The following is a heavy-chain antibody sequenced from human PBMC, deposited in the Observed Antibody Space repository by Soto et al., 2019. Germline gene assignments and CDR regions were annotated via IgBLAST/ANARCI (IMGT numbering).Heavy chain of an antibody. D-gene: IGHD6-13*01. V-gene: IGHV1-3*01. CDR2: INAGNGNT. CDR3: ARDRVLGAAGTAYYYYGMDV. Sequence: ASVKVSCKASGYTFTSYAMHWVRQAPGQRLEWMGWINAGNGNTKYSQKFQGRVTITRDTSASTAYMELSSLRSEDTAVYYCARDRVLGAAGTAYYYYGMDVWGQGTTVTSP. J-gene: IGHJ6*02. CDR1: GYTFTSYA.